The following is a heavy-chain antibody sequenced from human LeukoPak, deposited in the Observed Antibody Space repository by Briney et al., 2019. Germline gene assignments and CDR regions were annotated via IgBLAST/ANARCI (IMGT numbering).Heavy chain of an antibody. CDR2: IIPILGIA. CDR1: GGTFSSYA. CDR3: ARGLEYSSPIDI. D-gene: IGHD6-6*01. Sequence: ASVKVSCKASGGTFSSYAISWVRQAPGQGLEWMGRIIPILGIANYAQKFQGRVTMTRDTSSSTVYMELSSLRSEDTAVYFCARGLEYSSPIDIWGQGTMVTVSS. J-gene: IGHJ3*02. V-gene: IGHV1-69*04.